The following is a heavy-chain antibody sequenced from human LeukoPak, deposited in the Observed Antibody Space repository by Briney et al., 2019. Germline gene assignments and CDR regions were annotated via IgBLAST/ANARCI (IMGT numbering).Heavy chain of an antibody. CDR1: GFTFSNYG. CDR2: MWYDGSIK. J-gene: IGHJ4*02. D-gene: IGHD5-12*01. Sequence: GGSLRLSCAASGFTFSNYGMHWVRQAPGKGLEWLAIMWYDGSIKYYADSAKGRFTISRDNSKNTVFLQMNSLRAEDTAVYYCARFSGPFYSAREFDYWGQGALVTVSS. V-gene: IGHV3-33*02. CDR3: ARFSGPFYSAREFDY.